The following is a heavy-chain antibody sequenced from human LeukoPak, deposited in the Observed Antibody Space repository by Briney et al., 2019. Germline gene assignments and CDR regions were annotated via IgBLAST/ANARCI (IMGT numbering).Heavy chain of an antibody. V-gene: IGHV3-74*01. CDR1: GFTLSSYW. D-gene: IGHD2-15*01. Sequence: GGSLRLSCAASGFTLSSYWMNWVRQAPGKGLVWVSRINSDGSSTSYADSVKGRFTISRDNAKNTLYLQMNSLRAEDTAVYYCVRGGTYSTDAFDIWGQGTMVTVSP. J-gene: IGHJ3*02. CDR2: INSDGSST. CDR3: VRGGTYSTDAFDI.